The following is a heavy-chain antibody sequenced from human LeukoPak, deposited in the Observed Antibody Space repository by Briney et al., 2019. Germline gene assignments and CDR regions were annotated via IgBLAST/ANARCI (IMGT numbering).Heavy chain of an antibody. Sequence: PSETLSLTCTVSGGSISSYYWSWIRQPPGKGLEWIGYIYYRGSTNYNPSLKSRVTISVDTSKKQFSLKLISVTAAGTAVYYCATVGNYYDIGRHYWGQGTLVTVSS. V-gene: IGHV4-59*03. D-gene: IGHD3-22*01. J-gene: IGHJ4*02. CDR1: GGSISSYY. CDR3: ATVGNYYDIGRHY. CDR2: IYYRGST.